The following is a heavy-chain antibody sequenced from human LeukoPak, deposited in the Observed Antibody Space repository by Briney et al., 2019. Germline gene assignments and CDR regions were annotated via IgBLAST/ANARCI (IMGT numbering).Heavy chain of an antibody. V-gene: IGHV3-30-3*01. CDR2: ISYDGNNK. J-gene: IGHJ4*02. CDR1: GFTFSSYA. D-gene: IGHD2/OR15-2a*01. Sequence: GGSLRLSCAASGFTFSSYAMHWVRQAPGKGLEWVAVISYDGNNKYYADSVKGRFTISRDNSKNTLYLQMNSLRAEDTAVYYCARETARRIDYWGQGTLVTVSS. CDR3: ARETARRIDY.